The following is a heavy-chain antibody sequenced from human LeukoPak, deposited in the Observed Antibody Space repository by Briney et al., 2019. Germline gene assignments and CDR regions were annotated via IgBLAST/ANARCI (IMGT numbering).Heavy chain of an antibody. J-gene: IGHJ4*02. CDR3: ARPYCSSTSCYYYFDY. D-gene: IGHD2-2*01. CDR2: IVPIFGTA. Sequence: SVKVSCKASGGTFSSYAISWVRQAPGQGLEWMGGIVPIFGTANYAQRFQGRVTITADESTSTAYMELSSLRSEDTAVYYCARPYCSSTSCYYYFDYWGQGTLVTVSS. CDR1: GGTFSSYA. V-gene: IGHV1-69*13.